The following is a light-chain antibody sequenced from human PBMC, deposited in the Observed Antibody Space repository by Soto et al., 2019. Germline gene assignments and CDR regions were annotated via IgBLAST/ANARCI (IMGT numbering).Light chain of an antibody. CDR2: AAS. V-gene: IGKV1-27*01. CDR3: QKYNGAPLT. Sequence: DIQMTQSPSPLSASVGDRITITCRASQGISNHLAWYQQKPGKVPRLLIYAASTLQSGVPSRFSGSGSGTYFTLTISSLQPEDVATYYCQKYNGAPLTFGGGTKVEIK. J-gene: IGKJ4*01. CDR1: QGISNH.